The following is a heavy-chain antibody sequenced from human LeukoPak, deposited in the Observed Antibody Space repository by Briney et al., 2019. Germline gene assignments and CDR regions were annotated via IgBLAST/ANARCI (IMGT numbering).Heavy chain of an antibody. J-gene: IGHJ4*02. CDR1: GFTFSSNW. CDR2: IKQDGSEK. Sequence: GGPLRLSCAASGFTFSSNWRSWVRQAQGKGLEWVANIKQDGSEKYYVDSVKGRFTISRDNAKNSLYLQMNSLRAEDTAVYYCAKGYPDYWGQGTLVTVSS. V-gene: IGHV3-7*01. D-gene: IGHD2-2*01. CDR3: AKGYPDY.